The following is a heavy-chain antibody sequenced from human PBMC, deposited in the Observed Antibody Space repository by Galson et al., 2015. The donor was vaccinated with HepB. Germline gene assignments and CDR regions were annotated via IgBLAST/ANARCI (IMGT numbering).Heavy chain of an antibody. V-gene: IGHV3-33*08. CDR1: GFTFSRYG. D-gene: IGHD4-17*01. CDR3: ARALDGDSCPD. J-gene: IGHJ4*02. Sequence: SLRLSCAASGFTFSRYGIHWVRQAPGKGLEWVALIWNDGSNKYYADSVKGRFTISRDNSKNTVYLQMNSLRAEDTALYYCARALDGDSCPDWGQGTLVTVSS. CDR2: IWNDGSNK.